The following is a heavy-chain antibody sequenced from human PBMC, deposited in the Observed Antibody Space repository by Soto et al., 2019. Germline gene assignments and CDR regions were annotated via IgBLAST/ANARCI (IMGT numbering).Heavy chain of an antibody. CDR3: ASELVGLYYYYGMDV. CDR2: IYCSGST. CDR1: GGSFSGYY. D-gene: IGHD2-15*01. Sequence: SETLSLTCAVYGGSFSGYYWSWIRQPPGKGLEWIGSIYCSGSTYYNPSLKSRVTISVDTSKNQFSLKLSSVTAADTAVYYCASELVGLYYYYGMDVWGQGTTVTVSS. J-gene: IGHJ6*02. V-gene: IGHV4-34*01.